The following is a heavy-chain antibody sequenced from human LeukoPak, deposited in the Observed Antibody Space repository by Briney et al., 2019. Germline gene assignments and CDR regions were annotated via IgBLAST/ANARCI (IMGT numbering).Heavy chain of an antibody. CDR2: INPSGGST. Sequence: VSVKVSCKASGYTFTSYYMHWVRQAPGQGLEWMGIINPSGGSTSYAQKFQGRVTMTRDTSTSTVYMELSSLRSEDTAVYYCAREQMRNIAAAAPDYWGQGTLVTVSS. D-gene: IGHD6-13*01. CDR3: AREQMRNIAAAAPDY. CDR1: GYTFTSYY. V-gene: IGHV1-46*01. J-gene: IGHJ4*02.